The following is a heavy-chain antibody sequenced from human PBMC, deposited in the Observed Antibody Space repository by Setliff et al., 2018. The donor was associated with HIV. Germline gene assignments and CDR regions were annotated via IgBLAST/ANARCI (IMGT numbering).Heavy chain of an antibody. CDR2: ISASGDA. D-gene: IGHD1-26*01. V-gene: IGHV1-18*01. J-gene: IGHJ3*02. Sequence: ASVKVSCKQSGYNFAIYGISWVRQAPGQGLEWMGWISASGDAKPAQKFQGRVTLTTDTSSSTAYMELRSLTSDDTAIYYCAKDDFTGAYPSVALDIWGQGTMVTVSS. CDR3: AKDDFTGAYPSVALDI. CDR1: GYNFAIYG.